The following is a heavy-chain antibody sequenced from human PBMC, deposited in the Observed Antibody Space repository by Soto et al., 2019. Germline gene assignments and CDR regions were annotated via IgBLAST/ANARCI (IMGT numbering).Heavy chain of an antibody. CDR3: ARISLGENYDFKASYNYVGMDV. CDR2: INAGSGNA. V-gene: IGHV1-3*01. CDR1: GHTFTSYA. J-gene: IGHJ6*02. Sequence: GASVKVSCKTSGHTFTSYAMHWVRQAPGQSLEWVEGINAGSGNANYSQKFQGRVTITRATSASTAYMELSSLRSEDTAVYYCARISLGENYDFKASYNYVGMDVWGQGTTVTVSS. D-gene: IGHD3-3*01.